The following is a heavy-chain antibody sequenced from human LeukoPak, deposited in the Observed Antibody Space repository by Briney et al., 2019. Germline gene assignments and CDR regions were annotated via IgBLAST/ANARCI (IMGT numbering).Heavy chain of an antibody. CDR3: ARAPSPLAVAGTDY. J-gene: IGHJ4*02. Sequence: PGGSLRLSCAASGFTFSSYWMHWVRQGPGKGLVWVSRVKGDGSGTSHADSVKGRFTISRDNAKNSLYLQMNSLRAEDTAVYYCARAPSPLAVAGTDYWGQGTLVTVSS. V-gene: IGHV3-74*01. CDR1: GFTFSSYW. D-gene: IGHD6-19*01. CDR2: VKGDGSGT.